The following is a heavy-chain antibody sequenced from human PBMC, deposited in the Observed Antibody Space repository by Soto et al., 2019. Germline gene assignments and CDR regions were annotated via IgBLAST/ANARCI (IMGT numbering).Heavy chain of an antibody. Sequence: GGSLRLSCVASGFTFSTYWMSWVRLAPGTGLEWVATIKQGGNEKHYVDSVKGRFAISRDNAENSLYLQMSGLRPDDTAVYYCVRGCGRRVCPYYLDVWGEGTAVTVSS. V-gene: IGHV3-7*01. D-gene: IGHD2-15*01. CDR1: GFTFSTYW. CDR3: VRGCGRRVCPYYLDV. J-gene: IGHJ6*03. CDR2: IKQGGNEK.